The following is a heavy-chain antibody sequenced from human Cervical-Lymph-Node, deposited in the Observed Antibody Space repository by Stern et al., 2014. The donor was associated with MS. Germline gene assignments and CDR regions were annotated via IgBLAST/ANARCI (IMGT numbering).Heavy chain of an antibody. CDR2: IIPDSGRA. D-gene: IGHD6-6*01. CDR1: GYTFTGYY. J-gene: IGHJ4*02. V-gene: IGHV1-2*06. CDR3: ARDSAYSSSSSDY. Sequence: QLVQSGAEVKKPGASVKVSCKASGYTFTGYYLHWVRQAPGQGLEWMGRIIPDSGRANYAQNFQGRVTMTRDTSISTAYMELSSLTSDDTAVYYCARDSAYSSSSSDYWGQGSLVTVSS.